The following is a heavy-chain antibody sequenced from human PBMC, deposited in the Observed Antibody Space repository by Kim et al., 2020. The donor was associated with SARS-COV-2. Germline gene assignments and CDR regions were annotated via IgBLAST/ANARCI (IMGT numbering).Heavy chain of an antibody. V-gene: IGHV4-34*01. CDR3: ARWRYSSSWHYYFDY. Sequence: PSLKSRVTISVDTSKNQFSLKLSSVTAADTAVYYCARWRYSSSWHYYFDYWGQGTLVTVSS. J-gene: IGHJ4*02. D-gene: IGHD6-13*01.